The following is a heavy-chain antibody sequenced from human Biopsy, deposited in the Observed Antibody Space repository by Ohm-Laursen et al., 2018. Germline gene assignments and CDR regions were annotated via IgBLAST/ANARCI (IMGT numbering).Heavy chain of an antibody. Sequence: ASVKFSCKASGNTFATYHIHWVRQAPGQGLEWMGVISPGGATTSFSQKFQGRITMTRDTSTGTVYMDLNSLGSEDTAVYYCARAGVGSDGTDSYYYGMDVWGPGTTVTVSS. CDR1: GNTFATYH. J-gene: IGHJ6*02. CDR3: ARAGVGSDGTDSYYYGMDV. V-gene: IGHV1-46*01. CDR2: ISPGGATT. D-gene: IGHD5-24*01.